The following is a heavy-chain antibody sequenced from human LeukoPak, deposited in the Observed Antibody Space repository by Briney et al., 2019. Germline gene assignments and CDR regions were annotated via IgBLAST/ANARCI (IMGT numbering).Heavy chain of an antibody. D-gene: IGHD3-9*01. CDR3: ARDRGPHYDILTGYYNPGSYYYMDV. CDR2: INPSGGGT. CDR1: GYTFTNYY. J-gene: IGHJ6*03. Sequence: ASVKVSCKASGYTFTNYYMHWVRQAPGQGLEWMGIINPSGGGTSYAQKFQGRLTMTRDTSTATVYMELSSLRSEDMAVYYCARDRGPHYDILTGYYNPGSYYYMDVWGKGTTVTVSS. V-gene: IGHV1-46*01.